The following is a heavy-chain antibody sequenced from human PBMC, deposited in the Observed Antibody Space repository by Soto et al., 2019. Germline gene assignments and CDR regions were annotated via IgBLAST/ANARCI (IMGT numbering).Heavy chain of an antibody. CDR2: MSPKTGNT. V-gene: IGHV1-8*01. CDR1: GYTFTNYN. CDR3: AREAASDPSFYYHYMDV. Sequence: QEQLVQSGAEVKKPGAPVKVSCKASGYTFTNYNINWVRQATGQGLEWMGWMSPKTGNTGYAEKFQGRVTMTRNSSTNTAFMELSGLRSEDTAVYYCAREAASDPSFYYHYMDVWGKGTTVTVSS. J-gene: IGHJ6*03. D-gene: IGHD6-25*01.